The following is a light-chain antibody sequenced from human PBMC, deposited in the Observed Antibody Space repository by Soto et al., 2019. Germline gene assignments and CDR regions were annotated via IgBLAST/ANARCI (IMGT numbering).Light chain of an antibody. Sequence: EIMLTQSPATLSLSPGERGTLSCRASQSVSSYLAWYQQKPGQAPRLLIYDASNRATGIPDRFSGSGSGTDFTLTISRLETEDFAVYYCQQYGSSGTFGQGTKVDIK. V-gene: IGKV3-20*01. J-gene: IGKJ1*01. CDR3: QQYGSSGT. CDR1: QSVSSY. CDR2: DAS.